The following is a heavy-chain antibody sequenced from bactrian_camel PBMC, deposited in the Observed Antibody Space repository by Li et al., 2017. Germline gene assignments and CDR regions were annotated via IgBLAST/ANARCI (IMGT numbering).Heavy chain of an antibody. Sequence: HVQLVESGGGSVQVGGSLSITCAASGLSGGSVSVAWFRQAPGKEREGVAAIRRDGTSRVADSVKGRFTISQDNTKNSIHLDMTSLRPEDTAMYYCAAETAPCRHISMVRSAFYWGQGTQVTVS. CDR1: GLSGGSVS. CDR2: IRRDGTS. CDR3: AAETAPCRHISMVRSAFY. J-gene: IGHJ4*01. D-gene: IGHD3*01. V-gene: IGHV3S55*01.